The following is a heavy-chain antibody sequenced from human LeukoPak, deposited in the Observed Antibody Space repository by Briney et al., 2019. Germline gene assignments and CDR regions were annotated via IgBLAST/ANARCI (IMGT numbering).Heavy chain of an antibody. CDR2: ISKSGGHT. CDR1: GLTFDDYA. Sequence: GGSLRLSCAVSGLTFDDYAMSWVRQAPGRGLEWVSAISKSGGHTYYTPSAKGRFTIYRDNSKNMQYLQMNSLRAEDTAVYYCAANPWGYYDSSGYPEYYFDYWGQGTLVTGSS. J-gene: IGHJ4*02. D-gene: IGHD3-22*01. V-gene: IGHV3-23*01. CDR3: AANPWGYYDSSGYPEYYFDY.